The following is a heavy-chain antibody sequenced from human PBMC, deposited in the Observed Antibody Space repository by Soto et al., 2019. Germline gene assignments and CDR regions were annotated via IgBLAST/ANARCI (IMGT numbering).Heavy chain of an antibody. V-gene: IGHV3-7*04. J-gene: IGHJ4*02. CDR1: GFTFSHSW. D-gene: IGHD2-2*01. CDR2: IKEDGSEI. Sequence: EMHLVESGGDLVQPGGSLRLSCAASGFTFSHSWMSWVRQAPGKGLEWVADIKEDGSEIHYVDPVKGRFTMSRDNAKKCLYLHMSSLIVDETGVYYCAGDYGGPAHIRGKGTPMTDTS. CDR3: AGDYGGPAHI.